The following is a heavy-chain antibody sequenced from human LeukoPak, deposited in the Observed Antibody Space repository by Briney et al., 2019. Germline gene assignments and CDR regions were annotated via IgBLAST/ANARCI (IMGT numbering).Heavy chain of an antibody. CDR1: GFTFTSSA. Sequence: SVKVSCKASGFTFTSSAMQWVRQARGHRLEWIGWIVVGSGNTNYAQKFQERVTITRDMSTSTAYMELSSLRSEDTAVYYCAAAVDFWSGYWLDYWGQGTLVTVSS. V-gene: IGHV1-58*02. D-gene: IGHD3-3*01. CDR2: IVVGSGNT. CDR3: AAAVDFWSGYWLDY. J-gene: IGHJ4*02.